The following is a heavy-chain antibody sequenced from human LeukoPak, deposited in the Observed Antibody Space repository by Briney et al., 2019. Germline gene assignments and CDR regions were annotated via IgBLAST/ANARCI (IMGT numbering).Heavy chain of an antibody. CDR2: IYHSGST. CDR1: GGSISSGGYY. D-gene: IGHD3-22*01. Sequence: SETLSLTCTVSGGSISSGGYYWGWIRQPPGKGLEWIGSIYHSGSTYYNPSLKSRVTISVDTSKNQFSLKLSSVTAADTAVYYCARALVVTKSPLNWFDPWGQGTLVTVSS. J-gene: IGHJ5*02. V-gene: IGHV4-39*07. CDR3: ARALVVTKSPLNWFDP.